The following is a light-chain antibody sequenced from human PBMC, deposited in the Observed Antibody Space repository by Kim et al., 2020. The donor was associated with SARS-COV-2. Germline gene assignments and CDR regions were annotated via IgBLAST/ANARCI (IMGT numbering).Light chain of an antibody. CDR1: QNIVRN. J-gene: IGKJ3*01. CDR2: DAS. CDR3: QQYNTWPFT. V-gene: IGKV3-15*01. Sequence: IVMTQSPAPLSVSPGERATLSCRASQNIVRNLAWYQQKPGQAPRLVIYDASTRATGIPARFSGSGSGTEFTLTISSLQSEDFAVYYCQQYNTWPFTFGPGTKVDIK.